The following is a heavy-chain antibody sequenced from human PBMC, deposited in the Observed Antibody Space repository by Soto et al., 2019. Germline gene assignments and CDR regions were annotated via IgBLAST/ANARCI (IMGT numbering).Heavy chain of an antibody. CDR3: ASYVLRFLEWLYAASGFDP. V-gene: IGHV4-39*01. CDR2: IYYSGST. D-gene: IGHD3-3*01. J-gene: IGHJ5*02. Sequence: SETLSLTCTVSGGSISSSGYYWGWIRQPPGKGLECIGSIYYSGSTYFNPSLKSRVTISVDTSKNQFSLKLSSVTAADTAVYYCASYVLRFLEWLYAASGFDPWGQGTLVTVSS. CDR1: GGSISSSGYY.